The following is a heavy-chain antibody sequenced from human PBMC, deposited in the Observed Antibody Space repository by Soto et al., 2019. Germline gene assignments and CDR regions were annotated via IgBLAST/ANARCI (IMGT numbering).Heavy chain of an antibody. Sequence: GESLKISCTCSGDSFTSYWIGWVRQMPGKGLEWMGIIYPGDSDTRYSPSFQGQVTISADKSISTAYLQWSSLKASDTAMYYCARLRVAVASYYFDYWGQGTLVTVSS. J-gene: IGHJ4*02. CDR2: IYPGDSDT. D-gene: IGHD6-19*01. CDR1: GDSFTSYW. CDR3: ARLRVAVASYYFDY. V-gene: IGHV5-51*01.